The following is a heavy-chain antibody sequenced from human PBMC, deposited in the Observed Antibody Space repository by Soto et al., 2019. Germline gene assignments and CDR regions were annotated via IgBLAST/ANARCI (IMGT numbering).Heavy chain of an antibody. V-gene: IGHV4-59*01. J-gene: IGHJ6*02. CDR1: GGSISSYY. CDR2: IYYSGST. CDR3: AREYSSSPEEGISGMDG. Sequence: SETLSLTCTVSGGSISSYYWSWIRQPPGKGLEWIGYIYYSGSTNYNPSLKSRVTISVDTSKNQFSLKLSSVTAADTAVYYCAREYSSSPEEGISGMDGWGQGTRVTVSS. D-gene: IGHD6-6*01.